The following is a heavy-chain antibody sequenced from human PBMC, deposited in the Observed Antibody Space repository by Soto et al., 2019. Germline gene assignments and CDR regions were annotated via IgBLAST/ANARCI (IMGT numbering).Heavy chain of an antibody. Sequence: PGEPLKISCNASGYKFTTFWLNWVRQTPGKGLEWLGRIDPTDSFTNYSPPFEGHVTISVDRSISTAYLQWNSLQASDTAIYYCARPASGGSRDAFDVWGQGTTVTVSS. D-gene: IGHD2-15*01. CDR1: GYKFTTFW. V-gene: IGHV5-10-1*01. CDR3: ARPASGGSRDAFDV. J-gene: IGHJ3*01. CDR2: IDPTDSFT.